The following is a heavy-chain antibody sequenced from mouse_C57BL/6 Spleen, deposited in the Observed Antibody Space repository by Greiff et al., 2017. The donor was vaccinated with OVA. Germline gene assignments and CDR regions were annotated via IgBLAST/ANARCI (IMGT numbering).Heavy chain of an antibody. CDR2: IDPSDSYT. CDR3: ARSTGRCFDD. Sequence: QVQLKQPGAELVMPGASVKLSCKASGYTFTSYWMHWVKQRPGQGLEWIGEIDPSDSYTNYNQKFKGKSTLTVDKSSRTASMQLRSLTSEDAAVYYCARSTGRCFDDWGKGTTLTGAS. D-gene: IGHD4-1*01. V-gene: IGHV1-69*01. CDR1: GYTFTSYW. J-gene: IGHJ2*01.